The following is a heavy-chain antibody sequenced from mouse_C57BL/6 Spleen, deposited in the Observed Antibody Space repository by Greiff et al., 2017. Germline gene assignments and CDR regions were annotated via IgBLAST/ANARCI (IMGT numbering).Heavy chain of an antibody. J-gene: IGHJ2*01. V-gene: IGHV1-42*01. Sequence: VQLQQSEPEPVKPGASVQISCKASGYSFTGYYMKWVKQSPEKSLEWIGEITPSTGGTHYNQKFKAKDILTVYKSSSTAYMQHNSLTSEDSVFYYCARMILGYYFDYWGQGTTPEVSS. CDR3: ARMILGYYFDY. CDR1: GYSFTGYY. D-gene: IGHD1-1*01. CDR2: ITPSTGGT.